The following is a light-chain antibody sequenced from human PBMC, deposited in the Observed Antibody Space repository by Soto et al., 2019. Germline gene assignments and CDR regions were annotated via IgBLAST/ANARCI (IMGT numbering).Light chain of an antibody. Sequence: QSVLTQPPSVSGAPGQRVTISCTGSSSNIGAPYDVHWYQQVPGAAPKLLIYGNSRRPSGVPDRFSGSKSGTSASLAITGLQGEDEADYHCQSYDSSLSGVVFGGGTKVTVL. J-gene: IGLJ3*02. CDR3: QSYDSSLSGVV. CDR1: SSNIGAPYD. CDR2: GNS. V-gene: IGLV1-40*01.